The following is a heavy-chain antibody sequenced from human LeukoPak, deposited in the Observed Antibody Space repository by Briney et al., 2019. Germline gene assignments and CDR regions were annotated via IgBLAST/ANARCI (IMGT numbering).Heavy chain of an antibody. CDR2: IYTSGST. CDR3: AREACSGDSCQNGFDY. J-gene: IGHJ4*02. Sequence: SETLSLTCTVSGGSISNYYWSWIRQPAGKGLEWTGRIYTSGSTNYNPSLKSRVTMSVDTSKNQFSLKLSSVTAADTAVYYCAREACSGDSCQNGFDYWGQGTLVTVSS. V-gene: IGHV4-4*07. D-gene: IGHD2-15*01. CDR1: GGSISNYY.